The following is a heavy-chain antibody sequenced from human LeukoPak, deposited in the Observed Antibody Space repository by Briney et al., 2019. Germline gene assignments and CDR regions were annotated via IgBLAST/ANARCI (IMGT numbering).Heavy chain of an antibody. Sequence: ASVKVSCKASGYTFTSYGISWVRQAPGQGLEWMGWISAYNGNTNCAQKLQGRVTMTTDTSTSTAYMELRSLRSDDTAVYYCARDSRADYYDSSGYYCSWGQGTLVTVSS. CDR2: ISAYNGNT. D-gene: IGHD3-22*01. CDR1: GYTFTSYG. V-gene: IGHV1-18*01. J-gene: IGHJ5*02. CDR3: ARDSRADYYDSSGYYCS.